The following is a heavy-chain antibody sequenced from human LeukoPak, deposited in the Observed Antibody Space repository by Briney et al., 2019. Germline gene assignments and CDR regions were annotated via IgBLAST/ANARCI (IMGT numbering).Heavy chain of an antibody. D-gene: IGHD2-2*01. CDR1: GYTFTSYY. CDR2: ISAYNGNT. CDR3: ARVVERYCSSTSCYYFDY. Sequence: ASVKVSCKASGYTFTSYYMHWVRRAPGQGLEWMGWISAYNGNTNYAQKLQGRVTMTTDTSTSTAYMELRSLRSDDTAVYYCARVVERYCSSTSCYYFDYWGQGTLVTVSS. V-gene: IGHV1-18*04. J-gene: IGHJ4*02.